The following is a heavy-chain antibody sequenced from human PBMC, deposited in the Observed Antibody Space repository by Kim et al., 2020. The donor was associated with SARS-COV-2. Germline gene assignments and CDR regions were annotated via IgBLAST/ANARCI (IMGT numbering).Heavy chain of an antibody. CDR1: GFILNNYA. D-gene: IGHD2-15*01. V-gene: IGHV3-23*01. CDR3: ATRWRGY. J-gene: IGHJ4*02. CDR2: ISGSGVST. Sequence: GGSLRLSCAASGFILNNYAMTWVRQAPGKGLEWVSGISGSGVSTYFADSVKGRFAISRDNSKNTLYVQMNSLRVDDTAIYYCATRWRGYWGQGTLVTVSS.